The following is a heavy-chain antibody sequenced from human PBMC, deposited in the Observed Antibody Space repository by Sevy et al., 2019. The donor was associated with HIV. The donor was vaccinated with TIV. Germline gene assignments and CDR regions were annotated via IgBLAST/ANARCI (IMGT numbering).Heavy chain of an antibody. D-gene: IGHD5-12*01. V-gene: IGHV3-48*02. CDR2: ISSSSTTI. CDR3: ARGYTGYDVGPLDY. J-gene: IGHJ4*02. Sequence: GGSLRLSCAASGFTFSSYSMNWVRQAPGKGLEWVSYISSSSTTIYYADSVKGRFTISRDNAKNSLYLQMNSLRDEDTAVYCCARGYTGYDVGPLDYWGQGTLVTVSS. CDR1: GFTFSSYS.